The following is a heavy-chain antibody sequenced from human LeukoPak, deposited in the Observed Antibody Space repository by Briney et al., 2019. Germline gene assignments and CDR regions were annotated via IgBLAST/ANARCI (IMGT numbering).Heavy chain of an antibody. Sequence: GGSLRLSCAASGFTFSDYYMSWIRQAPGKGLEWVSYISSSGSTIYYADSVKGRFTISRDNAKNSLYLQMNSLRAEDTAVYYCAGAVYYYDSSGSGPAFDIWGQGTMVTVSS. V-gene: IGHV3-11*01. D-gene: IGHD3-22*01. CDR2: ISSSGSTI. CDR3: AGAVYYYDSSGSGPAFDI. J-gene: IGHJ3*02. CDR1: GFTFSDYY.